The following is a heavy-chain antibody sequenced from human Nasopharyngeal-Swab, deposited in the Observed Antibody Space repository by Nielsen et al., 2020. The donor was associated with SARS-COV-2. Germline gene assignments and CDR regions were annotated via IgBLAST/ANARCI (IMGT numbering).Heavy chain of an antibody. CDR1: GFTLSSYD. D-gene: IGHD2-15*01. Sequence: AESLTLSCAASGFTLSSYDMHWVRQAPGKGLEWVAVASHDGSNKYYADSVKGRFTISRDNSKNTLFLQMSSLRGEDTAVYYCVHCSGGSCYSGFDHWGQGTLVTVSS. CDR2: ASHDGSNK. J-gene: IGHJ4*02. CDR3: VHCSGGSCYSGFDH. V-gene: IGHV3-30*03.